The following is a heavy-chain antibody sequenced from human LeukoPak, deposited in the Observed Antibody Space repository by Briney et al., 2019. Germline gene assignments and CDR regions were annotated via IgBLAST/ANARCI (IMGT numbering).Heavy chain of an antibody. CDR2: IYYSGST. CDR1: GGSISSSSYY. J-gene: IGHJ4*02. CDR3: ATYPFGDEGYFDY. Sequence: PSETLSLTCTVSGGSISSSSYYWGWIRQPPGKGLEWIGGIYYSGSTYYNPSLKSRVTISVDTSKNQFSLKLSSVTAADTAVYYCATYPFGDEGYFDYWGQGTLVTVSS. D-gene: IGHD3-10*01. V-gene: IGHV4-39*01.